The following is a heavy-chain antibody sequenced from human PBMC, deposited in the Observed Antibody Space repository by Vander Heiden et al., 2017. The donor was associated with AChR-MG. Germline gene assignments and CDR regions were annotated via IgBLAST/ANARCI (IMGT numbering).Heavy chain of an antibody. V-gene: IGHV1-69*04. CDR3: ARGEHYFGTPLAIDY. J-gene: IGHJ4*02. CDR2: SVPIYARI. D-gene: IGHD3-10*01. Sequence: QGHLVQSGAEVKRPGSSVKVSCRDSGGSFNSRFFTWLRQAPGQGLEWMGTSVPIYARISYAQRFQDRVSITVDKYTTTAYLEVRNLRSDDTAVYYCARGEHYFGTPLAIDYWGQGTLVTVSS. CDR1: GGSFNSRF.